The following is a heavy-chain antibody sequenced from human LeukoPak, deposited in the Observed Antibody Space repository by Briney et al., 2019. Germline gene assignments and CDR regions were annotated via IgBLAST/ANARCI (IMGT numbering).Heavy chain of an antibody. V-gene: IGHV3-7*01. J-gene: IGHJ4*02. Sequence: GGSLRLSCAASGFTFSGYWMSWVRQAPGKGLEWVANIKQDGSEKYYVDSVKGRFTISRDNAKNSLYLQMNSLRAEDTAVYYCANYYDSSGYFDYWGQGTLVTVSS. CDR1: GFTFSGYW. D-gene: IGHD3-22*01. CDR2: IKQDGSEK. CDR3: ANYYDSSGYFDY.